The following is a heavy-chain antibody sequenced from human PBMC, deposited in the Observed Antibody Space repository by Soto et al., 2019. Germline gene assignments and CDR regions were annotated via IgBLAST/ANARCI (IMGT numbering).Heavy chain of an antibody. Sequence: PGGSLRLSCVVSGLTFSDYGFHWVRQAPGKGLDWVAAISYDGSFVYYADSVRGRFTISRDNSRNTLDLQMNTLRHEDTAVYYCAKERGSNRNFAMDVWGKGTSVTVSS. CDR1: GLTFSDYG. CDR3: AKERGSNRNFAMDV. D-gene: IGHD1-26*01. CDR2: ISYDGSFV. J-gene: IGHJ6*03. V-gene: IGHV3-30*18.